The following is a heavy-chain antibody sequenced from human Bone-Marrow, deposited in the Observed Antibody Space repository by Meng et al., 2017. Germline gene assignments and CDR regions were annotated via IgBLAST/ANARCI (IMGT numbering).Heavy chain of an antibody. CDR3: ARAYGSGSYLRAYYFDY. CDR1: VGTVSSYA. Sequence: VEPVQSGAEVKKPGSSVKVACKASVGTVSSYAISWVRQAPGQGLEWMGGIIPIFGTANYAQKFQGRVTITADKSTSTAYMELSSLRSEDTAVYYCARAYGSGSYLRAYYFDYWGQGTLVTVSS. CDR2: IIPIFGTA. J-gene: IGHJ4*02. V-gene: IGHV1-69*06. D-gene: IGHD3-10*01.